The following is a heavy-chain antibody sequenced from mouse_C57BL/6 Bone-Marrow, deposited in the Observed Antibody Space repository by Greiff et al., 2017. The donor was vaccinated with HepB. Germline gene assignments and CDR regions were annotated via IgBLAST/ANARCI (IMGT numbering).Heavy chain of an antibody. J-gene: IGHJ2*01. D-gene: IGHD2-5*01. CDR1: GFTFSSYA. CDR2: ISSGGDYI. CDR3: TREAYSNYDY. V-gene: IGHV5-9-1*02. Sequence: EVKVEESGEGLVKPGGSLKLSCAASGFTFSSYAMSWVRQTPEKRLEWVAYISSGGDYIYYADTVKGRFTISRDNARNTLYLQMSSLKSGDTAMYYCTREAYSNYDYWGQGTTLTVSS.